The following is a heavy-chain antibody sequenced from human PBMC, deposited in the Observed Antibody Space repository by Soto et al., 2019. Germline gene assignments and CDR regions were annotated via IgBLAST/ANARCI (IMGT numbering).Heavy chain of an antibody. Sequence: QVQLVQSGAEVKKPGASVKVSCKASGYTFTSYDINWVRQATGQGLEWMGWMNPNSGNTGYAQKFQGRVTMTRNTSISTAYMELSSLRSEDTAVYYCARGNHLIVATRTVYNWFDPWGQGTLVTVSS. CDR1: GYTFTSYD. CDR2: MNPNSGNT. CDR3: ARGNHLIVATRTVYNWFDP. V-gene: IGHV1-8*01. J-gene: IGHJ5*02. D-gene: IGHD5-12*01.